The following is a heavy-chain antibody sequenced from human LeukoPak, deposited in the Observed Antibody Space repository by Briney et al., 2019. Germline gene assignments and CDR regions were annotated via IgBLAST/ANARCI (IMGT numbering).Heavy chain of an antibody. V-gene: IGHV3-23*01. CDR1: GFTFSSYA. CDR3: AKRLKRTRLLWFGAPMDV. CDR2: ISGSGGST. D-gene: IGHD3-10*01. Sequence: GGSLRLSCAASGFTFSSYAMSWVRQAPGKGLEWVSAISGSGGSTYYADSVKGRFTISRDNSKNTLYLQMNSLRAEDTAVYYCAKRLKRTRLLWFGAPMDVWGQGTTVTVSS. J-gene: IGHJ6*02.